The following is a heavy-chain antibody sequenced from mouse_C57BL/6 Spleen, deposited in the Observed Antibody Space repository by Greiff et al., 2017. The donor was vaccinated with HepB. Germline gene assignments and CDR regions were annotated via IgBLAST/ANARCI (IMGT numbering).Heavy chain of an antibody. D-gene: IGHD2-5*01. Sequence: EVHLVESEGGLVQPGSSMKLSCTASGFTFSDYYMAWVRQVPEKGLEWVANINYDGSSTYYLDSLKSRFIISRDNAKNILYLQMSSLKSEDTATYYCARVHSNYGDYAMDYWGQGTSVTVSS. CDR1: GFTFSDYY. V-gene: IGHV5-16*01. J-gene: IGHJ4*01. CDR2: INYDGSST. CDR3: ARVHSNYGDYAMDY.